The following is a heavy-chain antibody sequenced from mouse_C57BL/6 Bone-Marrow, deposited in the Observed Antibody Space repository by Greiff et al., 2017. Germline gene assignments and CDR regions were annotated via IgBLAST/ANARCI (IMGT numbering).Heavy chain of an antibody. Sequence: EVQVVESGGDLVKPGGSLKLSCAASGFTFSSYGMSWVRQTPDKRLEWVATISSGGSYTYYPDSVKGRFTISRDNAKNTLYLQMSSLKSEDTAMYYCARSFITTVARYFDVWGTGTTVTVSS. CDR3: ARSFITTVARYFDV. J-gene: IGHJ1*03. CDR1: GFTFSSYG. V-gene: IGHV5-6*01. D-gene: IGHD1-1*01. CDR2: ISSGGSYT.